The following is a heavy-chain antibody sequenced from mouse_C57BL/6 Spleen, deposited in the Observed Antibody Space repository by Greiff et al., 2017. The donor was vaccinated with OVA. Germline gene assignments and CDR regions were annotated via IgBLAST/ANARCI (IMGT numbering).Heavy chain of an antibody. Sequence: VQLVESGAELVRPGASVTLSCKASGYTFTDYEMHWVKQTPVHGLEWIGAIDPETGGTAYNQKFKGKAILTADKSSSTAYMELRSLTSEDSAVYYCTRKGGYSSYWYFDVWGTGTTVTVSS. V-gene: IGHV1-15*01. D-gene: IGHD2-3*01. CDR2: IDPETGGT. CDR1: GYTFTDYE. CDR3: TRKGGYSSYWYFDV. J-gene: IGHJ1*03.